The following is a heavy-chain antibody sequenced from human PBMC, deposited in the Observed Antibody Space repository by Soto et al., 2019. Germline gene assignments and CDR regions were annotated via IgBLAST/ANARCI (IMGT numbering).Heavy chain of an antibody. J-gene: IGHJ4*02. CDR3: AKHSGYYYDTSAFFAY. V-gene: IGHV1-58*01. Sequence: ASVKVSCKASGFTFTSSAVQWVRQARGQRLEWIGWIVVGSGNTNYAQKFQERVTITRDMSTSTAYMELSSLRSEDTAVYYCAKHSGYYYDTSAFFAYWGQGTLVTVSS. CDR2: IVVGSGNT. D-gene: IGHD3-22*01. CDR1: GFTFTSSA.